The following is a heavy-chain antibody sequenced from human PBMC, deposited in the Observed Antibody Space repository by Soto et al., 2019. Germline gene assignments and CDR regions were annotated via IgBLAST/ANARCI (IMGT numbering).Heavy chain of an antibody. Sequence: SETLSLTCTVSGGSISSYYWSWIRQPPGKGLEWIGYIYYSGSTYYNPSLKSRVTISVDTSKNQFSLKLSSVTAADTAVYYCARGGVVPSRYWFDPWGQGTLVTVSS. CDR3: ARGGVVPSRYWFDP. CDR2: IYYSGST. J-gene: IGHJ5*02. D-gene: IGHD2-2*01. V-gene: IGHV4-59*12. CDR1: GGSISSYY.